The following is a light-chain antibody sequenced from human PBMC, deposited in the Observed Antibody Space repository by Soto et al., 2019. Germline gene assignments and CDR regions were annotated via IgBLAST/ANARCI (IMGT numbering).Light chain of an antibody. CDR3: QQRSSWPS. Sequence: EIVLTQSPATLSLSPGERATLSCRDSQSVSSYLAWYQQTPGQAPRLLISDASNRATGSPARFSGSGSGTDFTLTISSLEPEDLAVYYCQQRSSWPSFGQGTRLEIK. V-gene: IGKV3-11*01. J-gene: IGKJ5*01. CDR1: QSVSSY. CDR2: DAS.